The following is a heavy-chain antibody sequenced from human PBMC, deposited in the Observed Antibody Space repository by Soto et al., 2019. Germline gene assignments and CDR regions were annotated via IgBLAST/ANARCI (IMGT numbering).Heavy chain of an antibody. CDR3: ARSWSGSTSGRVDV. D-gene: IGHD3-3*01. Sequence: EVQLVESGGGLVQPGRSLRLSCVGSRFTFEDYVMHWVRQVPGKGLEWVSHISWDGYSIGYAGSVRGRFTISRDNAKNSLFLQMNSLRPEVTALYYCARSWSGSTSGRVDVWGQGTTVTVSS. CDR1: RFTFEDYV. CDR2: ISWDGYSI. J-gene: IGHJ6*02. V-gene: IGHV3-9*01.